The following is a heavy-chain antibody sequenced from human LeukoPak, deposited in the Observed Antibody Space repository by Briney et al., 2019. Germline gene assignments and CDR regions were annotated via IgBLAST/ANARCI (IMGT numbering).Heavy chain of an antibody. CDR2: VSGYSGNT. J-gene: IGHJ5*02. Sequence: ASVKVSCKASGYTFTSYDINWVRQAPGQGLEWMGWVSGYSGNTNYAQKFEGRVAMTTDTSSSTAYMELRNLRSDDTAIYYCARGDWFDPWGQGTLVTVSS. CDR1: GYTFTSYD. D-gene: IGHD2-21*01. CDR3: ARGDWFDP. V-gene: IGHV1-18*01.